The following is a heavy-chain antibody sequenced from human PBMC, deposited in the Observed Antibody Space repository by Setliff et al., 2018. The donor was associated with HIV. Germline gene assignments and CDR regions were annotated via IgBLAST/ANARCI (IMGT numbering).Heavy chain of an antibody. CDR2: INPNSGGT. V-gene: IGHV1-2*02. CDR1: GYTFTGYY. Sequence: ASVKVSCKASGYTFTGYYMHWVRQAPGQGLEWMGWINPNSGGTTYAQKFQGRVTMTRDTSTSTAYMGLRSLRPDDTAVYFCARDPSSGIYYDSSGQYFQNWGQGTLVTVSS. CDR3: ARDPSSGIYYDSSGQYFQN. J-gene: IGHJ1*01. D-gene: IGHD3-22*01.